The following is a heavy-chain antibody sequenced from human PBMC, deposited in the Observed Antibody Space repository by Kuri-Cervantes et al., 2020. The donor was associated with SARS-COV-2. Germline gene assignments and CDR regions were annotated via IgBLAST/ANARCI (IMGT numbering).Heavy chain of an antibody. Sequence: GESLKISCAASGFTFSSYWMHWVRQAPGKGLVWVSRINSDGGSTSYADSVKGRFTISRDNAKNTLYLQMNGLRAEDTAVYYCARDQGHRIAAAGTIPFDYWGQGTLVTVSS. CDR1: GFTFSSYW. CDR2: INSDGGST. D-gene: IGHD6-13*01. V-gene: IGHV3-74*01. J-gene: IGHJ4*02. CDR3: ARDQGHRIAAAGTIPFDY.